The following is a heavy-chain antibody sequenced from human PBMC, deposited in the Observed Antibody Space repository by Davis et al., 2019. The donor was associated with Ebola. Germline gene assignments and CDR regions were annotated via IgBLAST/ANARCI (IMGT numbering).Heavy chain of an antibody. V-gene: IGHV3-74*01. CDR1: GFTFSSYW. D-gene: IGHD3/OR15-3a*01. CDR2: LNIDGSST. J-gene: IGHJ4*01. CDR3: ARVGRDWSIDY. Sequence: GESLKISCAASGFTFSSYWMHWVRQAPGKGLMWVSRLNIDGSSTNYADSVRGRFTISRDNAKNTLSLQMNSLTVEDTAVYYCARVGRDWSIDYWGQGTQVTVSS.